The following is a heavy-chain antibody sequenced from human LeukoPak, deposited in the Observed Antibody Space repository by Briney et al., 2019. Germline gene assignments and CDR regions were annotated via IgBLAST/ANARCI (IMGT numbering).Heavy chain of an antibody. CDR2: IYTSGRV. CDR1: GASIKSYH. V-gene: IGHV4-4*07. Sequence: SVTLSLTCSVSGASIKSYHWSWIRQSAGKGLEWIGRIYTSGRVDHNPSLENRVSMSVDTSRNELLLELDSVTAADTGVYYCAALHYFGHGATRTWGQGTLVTVSS. CDR3: AALHYFGHGATRT. D-gene: IGHD2/OR15-2a*01. J-gene: IGHJ5*02.